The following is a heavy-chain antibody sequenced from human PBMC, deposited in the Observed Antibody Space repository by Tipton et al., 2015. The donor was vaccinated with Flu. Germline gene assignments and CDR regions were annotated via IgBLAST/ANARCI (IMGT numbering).Heavy chain of an antibody. CDR1: SGSISSGGYY. CDR2: ISYSGST. Sequence: LRLSCTVSSGSISSGGYYWSWIRQHPGKGLEWIAYISYSGSTYYNPSLKSRVTMSVATSKNQFSLKLSSVTAADTAVYYCARDHCSSSSFDYWGQGTLVTVSS. D-gene: IGHD6-6*01. J-gene: IGHJ4*02. V-gene: IGHV4-31*03. CDR3: ARDHCSSSSFDY.